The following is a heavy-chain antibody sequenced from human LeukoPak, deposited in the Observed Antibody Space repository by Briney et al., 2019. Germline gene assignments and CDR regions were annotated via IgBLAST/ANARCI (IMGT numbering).Heavy chain of an antibody. J-gene: IGHJ4*02. V-gene: IGHV4-31*03. D-gene: IGHD4-11*01. CDR1: GAPISNGFYY. Sequence: SETLSLTCTVSGAPISNGFYYWSWIRQHPGKGLEGIGYIYYSGSTYYNPSLKSRITMSVDTSKNQFSLKLSYVTAADTAVYYCARGPYRDSFDYWGQGTLVTASS. CDR2: IYYSGST. CDR3: ARGPYRDSFDY.